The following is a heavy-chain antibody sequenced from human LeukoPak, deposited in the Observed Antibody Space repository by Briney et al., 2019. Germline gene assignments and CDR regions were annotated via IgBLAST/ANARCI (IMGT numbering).Heavy chain of an antibody. D-gene: IGHD2-8*01. CDR1: GVTFSSYS. CDR2: IGPSGSDR. V-gene: IGHV3-21*06. Sequence: GGSLRLSCAASGVTFSSYSMNWVRQAPGKGLEWVASIGPSGSDRYHADSIKGRFTISSDNANNFLYLQMNSLRAEDTAVYYCATEPNGRHYDWWGQGTLLTVSS. CDR3: ATEPNGRHYDW. J-gene: IGHJ4*02.